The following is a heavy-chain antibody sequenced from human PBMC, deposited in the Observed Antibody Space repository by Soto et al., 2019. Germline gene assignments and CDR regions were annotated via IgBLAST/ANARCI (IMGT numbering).Heavy chain of an antibody. D-gene: IGHD6-19*01. J-gene: IGHJ4*02. CDR2: ISGSGGST. CDR3: AKVERKGAVAGSYFDY. Sequence: GGSLRLSCAASGFTFSSYAMSWVRQAPGKGLEWVSAISGSGGSTYYADSVKGRFTISRDNSKNTLYLQMNSLRAEDTAVYYCAKVERKGAVAGSYFDYWGQGTLVTVSS. CDR1: GFTFSSYA. V-gene: IGHV3-23*01.